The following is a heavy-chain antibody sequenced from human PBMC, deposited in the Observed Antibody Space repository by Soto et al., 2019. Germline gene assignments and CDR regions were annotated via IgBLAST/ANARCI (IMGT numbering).Heavy chain of an antibody. CDR3: VGYCSGGSCYPLDPLPYFDY. V-gene: IGHV1-3*01. D-gene: IGHD2-15*01. CDR1: GYTFTSYA. J-gene: IGHJ4*02. Sequence: ASVKVSCKASGYTFTSYAMHWVRQAPGQRLEWMGWINAGNGNTKYSQKFQGRVTITRDTSASTAYMDPVDTATYYCAHSPDVGYCSGGSCYPLDPLPYFDYWGQGTLVTVSS. CDR2: INAGNGNT.